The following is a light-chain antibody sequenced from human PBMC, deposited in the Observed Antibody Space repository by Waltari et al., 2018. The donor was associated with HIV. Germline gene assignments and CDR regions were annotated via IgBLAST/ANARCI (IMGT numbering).Light chain of an antibody. V-gene: IGKV3-11*01. Sequence: VLTQSPVTLSLSPGERATLSCRASQRVRSNLAWYQQRPGQAPRLLIYDVSNRATDIPPRFSGSGSETDFSLTISSLEPEDFAVYYCQQRSNWPRTFGQGTRLEI. CDR1: QRVRSN. J-gene: IGKJ2*01. CDR3: QQRSNWPRT. CDR2: DVS.